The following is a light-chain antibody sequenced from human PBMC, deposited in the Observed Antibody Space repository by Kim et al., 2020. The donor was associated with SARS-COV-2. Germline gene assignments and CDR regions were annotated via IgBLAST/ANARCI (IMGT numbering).Light chain of an antibody. V-gene: IGKV3D-11*01. CDR2: DAS. Sequence: SPGERATLSCRASQGGSSYLAWYQQKPGQAPRLLIYDASNRATGIPARFSGSGPGTDFTLTISSLEPEDFAVYYCQQRSNWHQITFGQGTRLEIK. CDR3: QQRSNWHQIT. J-gene: IGKJ5*01. CDR1: QGGSSY.